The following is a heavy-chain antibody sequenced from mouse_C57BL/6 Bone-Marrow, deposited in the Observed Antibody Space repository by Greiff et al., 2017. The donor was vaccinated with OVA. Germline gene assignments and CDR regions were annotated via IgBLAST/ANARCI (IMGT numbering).Heavy chain of an antibody. CDR3: ARPGYYGSSYSWFAY. J-gene: IGHJ3*01. CDR2: TSSGSSTI. V-gene: IGHV5-17*01. CDR1: GFTFSDYG. Sequence: EVMLVESGGGLVKPGGSLKLSCAASGFTFSDYGMHWVRQAPEKGLEWVAYTSSGSSTIYYADTVKGRFTISRDNAKNTLFLQMTSLRSEDTAMYYCARPGYYGSSYSWFAYWGQGTLVTVSA. D-gene: IGHD1-1*01.